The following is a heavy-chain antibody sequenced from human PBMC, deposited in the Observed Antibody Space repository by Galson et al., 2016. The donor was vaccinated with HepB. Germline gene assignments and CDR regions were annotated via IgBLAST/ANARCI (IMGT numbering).Heavy chain of an antibody. J-gene: IGHJ4*02. CDR2: IIRTSTTI. Sequence: SLRLSCAASGFTLSTYGMNWVRQAPGKGLEWVSYIIRTSTTIFYADSVRGRFTISRDNARNSLYLQMNSLRDEDTAVYYCARDGIAAASYYFDSWGQGTLVTVSS. CDR3: ARDGIAAASYYFDS. V-gene: IGHV3-48*02. CDR1: GFTLSTYG. D-gene: IGHD6-13*01.